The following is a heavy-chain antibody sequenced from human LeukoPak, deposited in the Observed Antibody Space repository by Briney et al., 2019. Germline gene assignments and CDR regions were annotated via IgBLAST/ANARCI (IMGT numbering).Heavy chain of an antibody. CDR2: IYHSGST. CDR1: GGSISSGGYS. J-gene: IGHJ4*02. V-gene: IGHV4-30-2*01. Sequence: SQTLSLTCAVSGGSISSGGYSWSWIRQPPGKGLEWIGYIYHSGSTYYNPSLKSRVTISVDRSKNQLSLKLSSVTAADTAVYYCARVRRDGYNFYYFDYWGQGTLVTVSS. D-gene: IGHD5-24*01. CDR3: ARVRRDGYNFYYFDY.